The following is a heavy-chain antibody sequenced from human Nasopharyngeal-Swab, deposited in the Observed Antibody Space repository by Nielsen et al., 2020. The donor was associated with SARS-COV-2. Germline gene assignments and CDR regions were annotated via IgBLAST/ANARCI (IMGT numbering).Heavy chain of an antibody. CDR3: AESRGPGSYYYGSGDQSMDV. CDR1: GFSFTSYW. J-gene: IGHJ6*02. Sequence: GESLKISCKGSGFSFTSYWISWVRQMPGKGLEWMGSIDPSDSYTNYSQSFQGHFTISADKSISTAYLQWSSLKASDTALYYCAESRGPGSYYYGSGDQSMDVWGQGTTVTVSS. V-gene: IGHV5-10-1*01. D-gene: IGHD3-10*01. CDR2: IDPSDSYT.